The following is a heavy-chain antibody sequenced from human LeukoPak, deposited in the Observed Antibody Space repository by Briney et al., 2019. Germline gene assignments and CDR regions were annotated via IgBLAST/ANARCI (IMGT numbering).Heavy chain of an antibody. CDR2: INSDGSAT. CDR1: GFPFSNYW. J-gene: IGHJ6*02. CDR3: ASDSPYYGMDV. Sequence: GGSLRLSCAASGFPFSNYWMHWVRQVPGKGLLWVSRINSDGSATIYADSVRGRFTISRDNAKNTLYLQMSGLRVEDTAVYHCASDSPYYGMDVWGRGTTVTVSS. V-gene: IGHV3-74*01.